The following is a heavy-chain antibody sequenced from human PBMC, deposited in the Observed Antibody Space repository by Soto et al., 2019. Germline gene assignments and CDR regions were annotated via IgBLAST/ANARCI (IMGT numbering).Heavy chain of an antibody. CDR1: GFTFSTYW. V-gene: IGHV3-74*01. CDR3: ARDFRDRG. Sequence: GGSLRLSCAASGFTFSTYWMHWVRQAPGEGLLWVSGISADGTDTRYGDSVEGRFTISRDNAKNTVHLQMNSLRVEDTAVYYCARDFRDRGWGQGTLVTVSS. J-gene: IGHJ4*02. CDR2: ISADGTDT.